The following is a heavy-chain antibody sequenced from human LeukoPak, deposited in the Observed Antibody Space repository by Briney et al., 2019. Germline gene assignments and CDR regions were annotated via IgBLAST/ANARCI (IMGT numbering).Heavy chain of an antibody. J-gene: IGHJ4*02. CDR2: IRYDGNNK. Sequence: PGGSLRLSCAASGFTFSSYWMSWVRQAPGKGLEWVAFIRYDGNNKYYADSVKGRFTISRDNSKNTLNLQMNSLRVEETAVYYCAKDKGGGSYYDSSGYFDYWGQGTLVTVSS. V-gene: IGHV3-30*02. CDR3: AKDKGGGSYYDSSGYFDY. D-gene: IGHD3-22*01. CDR1: GFTFSSYW.